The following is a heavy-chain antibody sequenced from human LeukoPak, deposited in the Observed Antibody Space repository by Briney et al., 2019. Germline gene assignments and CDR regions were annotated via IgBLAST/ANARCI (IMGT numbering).Heavy chain of an antibody. J-gene: IGHJ4*02. D-gene: IGHD3-3*01. Sequence: PGGSLRLSCAASGFTFSSYGMHWVRQAPGKGLEWVAAISGSGGSTHYADSVKGRFTISRDNSKNTLFLQMNSLRFEDTAVYYCARAGGITIFGVAFNYWGQGTLVTVSS. CDR3: ARAGGITIFGVAFNY. V-gene: IGHV3-23*01. CDR1: GFTFSSYG. CDR2: ISGSGGST.